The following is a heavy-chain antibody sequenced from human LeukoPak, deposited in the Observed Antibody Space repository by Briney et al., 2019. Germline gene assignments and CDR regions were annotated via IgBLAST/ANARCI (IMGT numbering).Heavy chain of an antibody. J-gene: IGHJ4*02. D-gene: IGHD2-2*01. CDR1: GLTFSSYA. CDR3: ANSYCSSTSCYLYYFDY. V-gene: IGHV3-23*01. Sequence: GGSLRLSCAASGLTFSSYAMSWLRQAPGKGLECVSAISGSGGSTYYADSVKGRFTISRDNSKNTLYLQMNSLRAEDTAVYYCANSYCSSTSCYLYYFDYWGQGTLVTVSS. CDR2: ISGSGGST.